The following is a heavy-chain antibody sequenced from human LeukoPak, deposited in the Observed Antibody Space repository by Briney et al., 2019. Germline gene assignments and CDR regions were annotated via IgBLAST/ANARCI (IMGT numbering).Heavy chain of an antibody. Sequence: ASVKVSCKASGYTFTSYGISWVRQAPGQGLEWMGWISGYNGKTNYAQKLQGRVTMTTDTSTSTAYMELRSLRSDDTAVYYCARDHTGSYPFDYWGQGTLVTVSS. D-gene: IGHD1-26*01. CDR1: GYTFTSYG. J-gene: IGHJ4*02. CDR2: ISGYNGKT. CDR3: ARDHTGSYPFDY. V-gene: IGHV1-18*01.